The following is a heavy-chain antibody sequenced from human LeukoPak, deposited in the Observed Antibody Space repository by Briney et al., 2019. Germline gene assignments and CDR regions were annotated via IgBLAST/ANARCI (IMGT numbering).Heavy chain of an antibody. CDR2: IGRNGETT. J-gene: IGHJ6*03. CDR3: AKDPEASGYYYYYMDV. D-gene: IGHD3-10*01. Sequence: GGSLRLSCAASGFTFSDYAMNWVRQAPGKGLEWVSAIGRNGETTYYADSVKGRFTISRDNSRNTLYLQMNSLRAEDTAVYYCAKDPEASGYYYYYMDVWGKGTTVTVSS. CDR1: GFTFSDYA. V-gene: IGHV3-23*01.